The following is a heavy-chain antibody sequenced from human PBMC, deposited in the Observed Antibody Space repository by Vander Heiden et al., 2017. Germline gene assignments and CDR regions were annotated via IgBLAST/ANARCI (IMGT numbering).Heavy chain of an antibody. CDR3: TRHRGYSGSYHFDY. J-gene: IGHJ4*02. D-gene: IGHD1-26*01. Sequence: EVQLVESGGGLVQPGGSLKLSCAASGFPFSGPAMHWVPQASGKGLEWVGRIRSKANSYATAYAASVKGRFTISRDDSKNTAYPQMNSLKTEDTAVYYCTRHRGYSGSYHFDYWGQGTLVTVSS. V-gene: IGHV3-73*01. CDR1: GFPFSGPA. CDR2: IRSKANSYAT.